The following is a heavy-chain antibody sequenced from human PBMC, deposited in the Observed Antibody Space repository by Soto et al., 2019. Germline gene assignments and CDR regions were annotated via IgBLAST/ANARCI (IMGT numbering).Heavy chain of an antibody. V-gene: IGHV4-39*01. Sequence: SETLSLTCTVSGGSISSSSYYWGWIRQPPGKGLEWIGSIYYSGNTYYNPSLKSRVTISVDTSKNQFSLKLSSVTAADTAVYYCVAGVYYDSSGYYLFDYWGQGTLVTVSS. J-gene: IGHJ4*02. CDR3: VAGVYYDSSGYYLFDY. CDR1: GGSISSSSYY. CDR2: IYYSGNT. D-gene: IGHD3-22*01.